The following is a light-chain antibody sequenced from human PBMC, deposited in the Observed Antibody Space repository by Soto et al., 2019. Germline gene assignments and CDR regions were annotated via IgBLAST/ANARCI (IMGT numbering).Light chain of an antibody. Sequence: EIVMTQSPATLSVSPGERATLSCRASQSVSSNLAWYQQKPGQAPRLLIYGASTRATGIPARFSGSGPGTEFTLTISSLQSEDFVVYYCQQYNYWPPWTFGQGTKVEIK. J-gene: IGKJ1*01. CDR2: GAS. CDR1: QSVSSN. V-gene: IGKV3-15*01. CDR3: QQYNYWPPWT.